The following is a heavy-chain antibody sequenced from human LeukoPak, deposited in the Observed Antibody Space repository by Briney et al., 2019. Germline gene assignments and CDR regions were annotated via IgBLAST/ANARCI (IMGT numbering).Heavy chain of an antibody. CDR2: TRNKANSYTT. CDR3: ARVSFLVDTAMVLDY. V-gene: IGHV3-72*01. Sequence: GGSLRLSCAASGFTFSDHYMAWVRQAPGKGLEWVGRTRNKANSYTTEYAASVKGRFTISRDDSKNSLYLQMNSLKTEDTAVYYCARVSFLVDTAMVLDYWGQGTLVTVSS. CDR1: GFTFSDHY. J-gene: IGHJ4*02. D-gene: IGHD5-18*01.